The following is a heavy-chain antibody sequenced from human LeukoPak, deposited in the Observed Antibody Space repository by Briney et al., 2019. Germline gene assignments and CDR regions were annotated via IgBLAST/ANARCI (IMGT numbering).Heavy chain of an antibody. Sequence: ASVTVSCKASGYTFTNYGISWVRQAPGQGLEWMGWISAYNGNTNYAQKLQGRVTMTTDTSTSTAYMELRSLRSDDTAVYFCAREGLTTVTTRAFDIWGQGTMVTVSS. CDR2: ISAYNGNT. CDR3: AREGLTTVTTRAFDI. V-gene: IGHV1-18*01. CDR1: GYTFTNYG. D-gene: IGHD4-17*01. J-gene: IGHJ3*02.